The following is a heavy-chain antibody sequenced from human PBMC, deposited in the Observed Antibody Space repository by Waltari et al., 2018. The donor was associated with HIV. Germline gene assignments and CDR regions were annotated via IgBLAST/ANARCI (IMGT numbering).Heavy chain of an antibody. CDR3: ASPHISGWSLPFIS. Sequence: QVQLVESGGGVGQPGRSVRLSCAASGFTLSTYTMHWVCMAPGKWLEWLSLVLYSGSTKYYADSVNRRFTISRDNSRYPLYLQMNHLRDDATAVYYCASPHISGWSLPFISWGQGTPVTVSS. CDR1: GFTLSTYT. CDR2: VLYSGSTK. J-gene: IGHJ5*02. D-gene: IGHD6-19*01. V-gene: IGHV3-30*01.